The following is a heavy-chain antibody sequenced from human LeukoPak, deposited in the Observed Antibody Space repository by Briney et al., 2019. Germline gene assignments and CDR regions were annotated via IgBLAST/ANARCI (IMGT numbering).Heavy chain of an antibody. CDR2: ISYDGSNK. CDR3: AKTLGYCSSTSCYTVGYYYYGMDV. Sequence: PGGSLRLSCAASGFTFSSYGMHWVRQAPGKGLEWVAVISYDGSNKYYADSVKGRFTISRDNSKNTLYLQMNSLRAEDTAVYYCAKTLGYCSSTSCYTVGYYYYGMDVWGQGTTVTVSS. D-gene: IGHD2-2*02. V-gene: IGHV3-30*18. CDR1: GFTFSSYG. J-gene: IGHJ6*02.